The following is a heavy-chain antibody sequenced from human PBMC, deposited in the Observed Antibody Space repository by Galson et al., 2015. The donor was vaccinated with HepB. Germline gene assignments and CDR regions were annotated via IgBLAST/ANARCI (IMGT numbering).Heavy chain of an antibody. CDR2: ISYDGSNK. CDR1: GFTFSSYS. Sequence: SLRLSCAVSGFTFSSYSMHWVRQAPDKGLEWLTVISYDGSNKYYADSVKGRFTVSRDNPKNTLYLQMNSLRPEDTAVYYCARAWRLTGKVYFDHWGQGTPVTVSS. J-gene: IGHJ4*02. V-gene: IGHV3-30*04. D-gene: IGHD7-27*01. CDR3: ARAWRLTGKVYFDH.